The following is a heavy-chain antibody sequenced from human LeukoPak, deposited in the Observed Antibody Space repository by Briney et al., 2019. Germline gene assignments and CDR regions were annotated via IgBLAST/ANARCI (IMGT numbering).Heavy chain of an antibody. J-gene: IGHJ4*02. CDR3: ARGGGSFDY. Sequence: QAGGSLRLSCAASGFTFSSYALSWVRQAPGKGLEWVSGITGSGGSTFYADSVKGRFTISRDNAKNSLYLQMNSLRAEDTAVYYCARGGGSFDYWGQGTLVTVSS. V-gene: IGHV3-23*01. CDR1: GFTFSSYA. CDR2: ITGSGGST.